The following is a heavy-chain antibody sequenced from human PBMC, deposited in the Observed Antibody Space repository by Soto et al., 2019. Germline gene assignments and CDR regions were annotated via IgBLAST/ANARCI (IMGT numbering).Heavy chain of an antibody. D-gene: IGHD2-2*01. J-gene: IGHJ5*02. V-gene: IGHV5-51*01. CDR2: IYPGDSDT. CDR3: ARLSCSSTSCLRGWFDP. CDR1: GYSFTSYW. Sequence: PGESLKISCKGSGYSFTSYWTGWVRQMPGKGLEWMGIIYPGDSDTRYSPSFQGQVTISADKSISTAYLQWSSLKASDTAMYYCARLSCSSTSCLRGWFDPWGQGTLVTVSS.